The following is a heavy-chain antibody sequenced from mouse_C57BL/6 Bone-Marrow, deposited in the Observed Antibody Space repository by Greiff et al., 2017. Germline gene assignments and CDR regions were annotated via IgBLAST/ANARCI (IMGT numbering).Heavy chain of an antibody. CDR2: IYPGGGYT. V-gene: IGHV1-63*01. J-gene: IGHJ4*01. D-gene: IGHD2-1*01. CDR3: ARGDGNYPYYAMDY. CDR1: GNTFTNYW. Sequence: VQLQQSGAELVRPGTSVKMSCKASGNTFTNYWIGWAKQRPGHGLEWIGDIYPGGGYTNYNEKFKGKATLTADKSSSTAYMQFSSLTSEDSAIYYCARGDGNYPYYAMDYWGQGTSVTVSS.